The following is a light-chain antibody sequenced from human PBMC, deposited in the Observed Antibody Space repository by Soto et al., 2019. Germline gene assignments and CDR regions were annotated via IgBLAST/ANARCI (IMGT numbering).Light chain of an antibody. CDR3: QSHANGLSCDV. CDR2: HNN. Sequence: QSVLTQPPSVSGAPGQSVTISCTGTSSNIGAGYHVHWYQQHPGIAPKLLISHNNNRPSGVPDRFSGSKSDTSASLAITGVQDDDEADYYCQSHANGLSCDVFGSGTKLTV. V-gene: IGLV1-40*01. J-gene: IGLJ1*01. CDR1: SSNIGAGYH.